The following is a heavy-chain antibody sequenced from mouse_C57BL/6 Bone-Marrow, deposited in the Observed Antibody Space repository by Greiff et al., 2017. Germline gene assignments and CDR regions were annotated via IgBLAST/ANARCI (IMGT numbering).Heavy chain of an antibody. Sequence: EVKLVESGGGLVKPGGSLKLSCAASGFTFSSYCMSWVRQTPEQRLEWVATISDGGSYTYYPDNVKGRFTISRDNAKNNLYLQMSHLKSEDTAMYYCARDGNYFDYWVQGTTLTVSS. D-gene: IGHD1-1*02. V-gene: IGHV5-4*01. CDR1: GFTFSSYC. J-gene: IGHJ2*01. CDR3: ARDGNYFDY. CDR2: ISDGGSYT.